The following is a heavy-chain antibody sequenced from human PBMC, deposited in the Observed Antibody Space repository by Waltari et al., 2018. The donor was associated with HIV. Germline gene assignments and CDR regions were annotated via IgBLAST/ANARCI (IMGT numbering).Heavy chain of an antibody. CDR3: ARDNGITGTHNYFDP. D-gene: IGHD1-7*01. CDR1: GGAIRSGNYY. CDR2: FYSSGTT. Sequence: QVQLQESGPGLVKPSQTLSLTCTVSGGAIRSGNYYWSWIRQPAGKRLEWIGRFYSSGTTNYNPSLRSRVTFSVDSSKNQFSLRLSSVTAADTAVYYCARDNGITGTHNYFDPWGQGTLVTV. J-gene: IGHJ5*02. V-gene: IGHV4-61*02.